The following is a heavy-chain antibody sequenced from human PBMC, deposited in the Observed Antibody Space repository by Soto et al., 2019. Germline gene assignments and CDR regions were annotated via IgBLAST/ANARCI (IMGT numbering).Heavy chain of an antibody. CDR3: AKDLYSSDWFNFFDS. D-gene: IGHD6-19*01. Sequence: PGGSLRLSCAASGFTVSSNYMSWVRQAPGKGLEWVSVIYSGGSTYYADSVKGRFTISRDNSENTLYLQMNSLRPEDTAVYYCAKDLYSSDWFNFFDSWGQGSLVTVSS. CDR1: GFTVSSNY. J-gene: IGHJ5*01. V-gene: IGHV3-66*01. CDR2: IYSGGST.